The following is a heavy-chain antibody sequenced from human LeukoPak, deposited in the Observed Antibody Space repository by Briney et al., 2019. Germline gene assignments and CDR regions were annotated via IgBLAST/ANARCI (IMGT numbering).Heavy chain of an antibody. V-gene: IGHV1-69*05. D-gene: IGHD5-24*01. CDR1: GGTFSSYA. J-gene: IGHJ4*02. CDR3: ARSKRGDGYNNYTPHNFDY. Sequence: SVKVSCKASGGTFSSYAISWVRQAPGQGLEWMGRIIPIFGTANYAQKFQGRVTITTDESTSTAYMELSSLRSEDTAVYYCARSKRGDGYNNYTPHNFDYWGQGTLVTVSS. CDR2: IIPIFGTA.